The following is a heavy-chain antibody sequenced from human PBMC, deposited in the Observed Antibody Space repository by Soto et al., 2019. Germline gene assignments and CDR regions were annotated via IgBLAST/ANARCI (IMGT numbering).Heavy chain of an antibody. D-gene: IGHD2-8*02. J-gene: IGHJ3*01. Sequence: QVQLQESGPGLVKPSETLSLTCAVSGGSITSDNWWSWVRQRPDMGLEWIGEIFHIGAPQYMPSLESPVTITMDTSKNLSSLRLCPVTVVETTVYFCVSVGGPGGKAPSWGRGTMVSLSP. CDR3: VSVGGPGGKAPS. V-gene: IGHV4-4*02. CDR2: IFHIGAP. CDR1: GGSITSDNW.